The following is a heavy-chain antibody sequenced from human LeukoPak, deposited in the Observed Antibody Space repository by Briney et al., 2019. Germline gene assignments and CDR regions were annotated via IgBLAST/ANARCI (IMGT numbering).Heavy chain of an antibody. J-gene: IGHJ5*02. V-gene: IGHV5-51*01. D-gene: IGHD5-12*01. Sequence: GESLKISCKGSGYSFNNYWIGWVRQMPGEGLEWMGIFYTRDSEVRYRPSFQDQVIMSAAKSFSTAHLQWSSLKASDSAIYYCVRHSGYSGYGLTWGQGTLVTVSS. CDR1: GYSFNNYW. CDR3: VRHSGYSGYGLT. CDR2: FYTRDSEV.